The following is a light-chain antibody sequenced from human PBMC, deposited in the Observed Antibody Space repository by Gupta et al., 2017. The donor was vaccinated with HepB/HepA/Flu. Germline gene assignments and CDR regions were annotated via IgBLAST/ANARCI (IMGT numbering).Light chain of an antibody. J-gene: IGKJ4*01. V-gene: IGKV1-39*01. CDR2: ATS. Sequence: QMTQSQPSLSAPISDRQTITFRASQRESTNLNCYQLKPGKAPKLLIYATSYLHSGVPSRFSGSRGGTDFTITNNSLEPEDVATFYCHQSDSTSPDTFGGGTKVEMK. CDR3: HQSDSTSPDT. CDR1: QRESTN.